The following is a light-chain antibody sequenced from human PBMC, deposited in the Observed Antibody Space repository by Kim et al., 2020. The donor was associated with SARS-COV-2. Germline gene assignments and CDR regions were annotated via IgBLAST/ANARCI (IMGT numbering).Light chain of an antibody. CDR3: SSYTTSSTFV. CDR2: DVN. J-gene: IGLJ2*01. CDR1: SSDVGGYNY. V-gene: IGLV2-14*04. Sequence: GQPISISCTGTSSDVGGYNYVSWYQQHPGKAPTLMIFDVNKRPSGVSDRFSGSKSGNTASLTISGLQAEDEADYYCSSYTTSSTFVFGGGTQLTVL.